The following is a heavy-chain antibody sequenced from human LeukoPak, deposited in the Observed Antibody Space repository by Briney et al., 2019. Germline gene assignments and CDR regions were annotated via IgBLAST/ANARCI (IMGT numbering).Heavy chain of an antibody. V-gene: IGHV4-30-4*01. D-gene: IGHD3-22*01. CDR3: ARDRDSSGYYHGAWFDP. Sequence: SETLSLTCTVSDGSISSGDYYWSWIRQPPGKGLEWIRYIYYSGSTYYNPSLKSRVTISVDTSKNQFSLKLSSVTAADTAVYYCARDRDSSGYYHGAWFDPWGQGTLVTVSS. CDR1: DGSISSGDYY. J-gene: IGHJ5*02. CDR2: IYYSGST.